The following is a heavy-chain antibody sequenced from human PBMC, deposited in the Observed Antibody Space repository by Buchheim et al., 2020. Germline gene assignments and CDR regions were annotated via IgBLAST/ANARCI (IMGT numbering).Heavy chain of an antibody. J-gene: IGHJ6*02. CDR1: GYTFTGYY. V-gene: IGHV1-2*04. CDR3: AREWRGYCSGGSCTGYYYYGMDV. Sequence: QVQLVQSGAEVKKPGASVKVSCKASGYTFTGYYMHWVRQAPGQGLEWMGWINPNSGGPNYAQKFQGWVTMTRDTSISTAYMELSRLRSDDTAVYYCAREWRGYCSGGSCTGYYYYGMDVWGQGTT. D-gene: IGHD2-15*01. CDR2: INPNSGGP.